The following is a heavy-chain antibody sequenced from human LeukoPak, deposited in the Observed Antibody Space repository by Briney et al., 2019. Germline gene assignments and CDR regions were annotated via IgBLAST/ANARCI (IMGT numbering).Heavy chain of an antibody. J-gene: IGHJ4*01. Sequence: PSETQSLTCTVSGGSISSYYWSWIRQPAGKGLELIGRIHTSGSTNYNPSLKSRATTSVDTSKNQFSLNLSSVTAADTAVYYGARGWIDLDYWGHGTLVTVSS. CDR2: IHTSGST. CDR1: GGSISSYY. D-gene: IGHD5-12*01. V-gene: IGHV4-4*07. CDR3: ARGWIDLDY.